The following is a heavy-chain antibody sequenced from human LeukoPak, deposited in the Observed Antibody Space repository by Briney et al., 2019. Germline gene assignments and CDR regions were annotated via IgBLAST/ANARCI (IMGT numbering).Heavy chain of an antibody. D-gene: IGHD1-26*01. CDR2: IYTSGST. CDR1: GGSISSYY. CDR3: ARDLLTPGDY. J-gene: IGHJ4*02. Sequence: KPSETLSLTCTVCGGSISSYYWSWIPQPAGKGLEWIGRIYTSGSTNYNPSLKSRGTISVDKSKNQFSLKLSSVTAADTAVYYCARDLLTPGDYWGQGTLVTVSS. V-gene: IGHV4-4*07.